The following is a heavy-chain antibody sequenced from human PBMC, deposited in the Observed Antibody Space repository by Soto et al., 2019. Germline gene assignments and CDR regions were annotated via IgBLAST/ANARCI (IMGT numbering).Heavy chain of an antibody. CDR2: IYYCGST. Sequence: PSETLSLTCTVSGGSISSGGYYWSWIRQHPGKGLEWIGYIYYCGSTYYNPSLKSRVTISVDTSKNQFSLKLSSVTAADTAVYYCARSTQSTVTNFDYWGQGTLLTVSS. D-gene: IGHD4-17*01. J-gene: IGHJ4*02. V-gene: IGHV4-31*03. CDR3: ARSTQSTVTNFDY. CDR1: GGSISSGGYY.